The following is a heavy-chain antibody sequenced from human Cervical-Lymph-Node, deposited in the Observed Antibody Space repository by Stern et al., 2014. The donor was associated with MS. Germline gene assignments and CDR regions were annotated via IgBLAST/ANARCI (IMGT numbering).Heavy chain of an antibody. CDR3: ARDKSSAVPAPIGF. Sequence: QMQLVQSGPEVKKPGSSVKVSCKTFGDTFSTYTVNWVRQAPGQGLEWMGRIVPILGRANYAQKFQGRVTFTADQSTNTAYMELSNLRSEDTAVYFCARDKSSAVPAPIGFWGQGTLVTVSS. CDR1: GDTFSTYT. J-gene: IGHJ4*02. CDR2: IVPILGRA. D-gene: IGHD2-2*01. V-gene: IGHV1-69*08.